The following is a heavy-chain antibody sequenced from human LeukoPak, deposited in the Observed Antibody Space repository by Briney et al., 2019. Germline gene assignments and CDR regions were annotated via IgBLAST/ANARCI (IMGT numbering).Heavy chain of an antibody. CDR3: ARLRHYYGSGRLNWFDP. D-gene: IGHD3-10*01. Sequence: PGGSLRLSCAASGFTFSSYWMSWVRQAPGKGLEWVANIKQDGSEKYYVDSVKGRFTISRDNAKNSLYLQMNSLRAEDTAVYYCARLRHYYGSGRLNWFDPWGQGTLVTVSS. J-gene: IGHJ5*02. CDR1: GFTFSSYW. CDR2: IKQDGSEK. V-gene: IGHV3-7*01.